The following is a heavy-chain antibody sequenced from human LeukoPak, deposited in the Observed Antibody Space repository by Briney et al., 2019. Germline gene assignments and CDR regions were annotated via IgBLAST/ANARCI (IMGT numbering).Heavy chain of an antibody. CDR3: ARERDGNIFDY. CDR1: GDSINSLD. D-gene: IGHD4-23*01. CDR2: IYSGGST. Sequence: ETLSLTCTVSGDSINSLDLWSWVRQAPGKGLEWVSVIYSGGSTYYADSVKGRFTISRDNSKNTLYLQMDSLRAEDTAVYYCARERDGNIFDYWGQGTLVTVSS. V-gene: IGHV3-53*01. J-gene: IGHJ4*02.